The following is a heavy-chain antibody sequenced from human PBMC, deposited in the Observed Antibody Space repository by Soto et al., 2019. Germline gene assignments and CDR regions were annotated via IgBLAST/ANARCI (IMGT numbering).Heavy chain of an antibody. Sequence: QVQLVESGGGLVQPERSLRLSCAASGFSFSNYAMHWVRQAPGKGLEWVAIISYDGNNKFYADSVRGRFTISRDNSKNTIWLDMNSLRAEDTAWYFCSSDLIHCTGGRCFSPTGWEVWGQGTTVTVSS. CDR1: GFSFSNYA. V-gene: IGHV3-30-3*01. CDR3: SSDLIHCTGGRCFSPTGWEV. CDR2: ISYDGNNK. D-gene: IGHD2-8*02. J-gene: IGHJ6*02.